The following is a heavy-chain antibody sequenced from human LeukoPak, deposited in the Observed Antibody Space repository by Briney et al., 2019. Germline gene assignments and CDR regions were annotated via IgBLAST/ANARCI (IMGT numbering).Heavy chain of an antibody. CDR3: ARGRKQQLVGLRAYYYYMDV. Sequence: PSETLSLTCAVYGGSFSGYYWSWIRQAPGKGLEWIGEINHSGSTNYNPSLKSRVTISVDTSKNQFSLKLSSVTAADTAVYYCARGRKQQLVGLRAYYYYMDVWGKGTTVTVSS. CDR1: GGSFSGYY. J-gene: IGHJ6*03. CDR2: INHSGST. V-gene: IGHV4-34*01. D-gene: IGHD6-13*01.